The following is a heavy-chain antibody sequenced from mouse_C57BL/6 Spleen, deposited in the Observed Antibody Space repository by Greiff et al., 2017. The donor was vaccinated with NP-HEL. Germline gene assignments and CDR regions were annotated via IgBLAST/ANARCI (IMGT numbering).Heavy chain of an antibody. D-gene: IGHD2-1*01. J-gene: IGHJ4*01. V-gene: IGHV2-2*02. Sequence: QVQLKESGPGLVQPSQSLSISCTVSGFSLTSYGVHWVRQSPGKGLEWLGVIWSGGSTDYNAAFISRLSISKDNSKSKVFFKKHRLQANDDSIYYCARNGNYGGAMDYWGQGTSVTVSS. CDR2: IWSGGST. CDR3: ARNGNYGGAMDY. CDR1: GFSLTSYG.